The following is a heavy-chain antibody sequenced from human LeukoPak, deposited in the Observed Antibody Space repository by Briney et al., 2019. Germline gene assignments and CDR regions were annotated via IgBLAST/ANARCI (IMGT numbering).Heavy chain of an antibody. J-gene: IGHJ4*02. V-gene: IGHV3-15*01. CDR3: TTYLRSSGGFDY. D-gene: IGHD2/OR15-2a*01. CDR2: IKSKTDGGTT. CDR1: GFTFSSYS. Sequence: GGSLRLSCAASGFTFSSYSMNWVRQAPGKGLEWVGRIKSKTDGGTTDYAAPVKGRFTISRDESKNTLYLQMNSLKTEDTAVYYCTTYLRSSGGFDYWGLGTLVTVSS.